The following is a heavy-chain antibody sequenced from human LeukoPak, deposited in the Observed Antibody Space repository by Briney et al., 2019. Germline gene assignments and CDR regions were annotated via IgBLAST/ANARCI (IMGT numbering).Heavy chain of an antibody. D-gene: IGHD6-13*01. CDR2: ISPSGGSR. Sequence: PGGSLRLSCAASGFIFGSCAMSWVRQSPGKGLEWVSAISPSGGSRYYADSVKGRFTTSRDNSKNTLYLQMNSLGAEETAIYYCAKFSAFTSNWYKTPFDCWGQGTLVTVSS. CDR1: GFIFGSCA. CDR3: AKFSAFTSNWYKTPFDC. J-gene: IGHJ4*02. V-gene: IGHV3-23*01.